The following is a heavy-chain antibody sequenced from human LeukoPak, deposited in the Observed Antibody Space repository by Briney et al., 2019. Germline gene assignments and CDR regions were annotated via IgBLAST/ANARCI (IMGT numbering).Heavy chain of an antibody. CDR2: IRYDGSNK. CDR1: GFTFSNYA. CDR3: AKGYCSSTSCLDAFDI. D-gene: IGHD2-2*01. V-gene: IGHV3-30*02. Sequence: PGGSLRLSCAASGFTFSNYAIHWVRQAPGKGLEWVAFIRYDGSNKYYADSVKGRFTISRDNSKNTLYLQMNSLRAEDTAVYYCAKGYCSSTSCLDAFDIWGQGTMVTVSS. J-gene: IGHJ3*02.